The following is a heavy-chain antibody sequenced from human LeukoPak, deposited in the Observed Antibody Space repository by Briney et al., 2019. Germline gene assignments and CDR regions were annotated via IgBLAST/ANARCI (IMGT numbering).Heavy chain of an antibody. J-gene: IGHJ6*02. CDR1: GYTFTGYY. Sequence: ASVKVSCKASGYTFTGYYMHWVRQAPGQGLEWMGWINPNSGGTNYAQKFQGRVTMTRDTSISTAYMELSRLRSDDTAVYYCANSGRGSTDYYYYGMDVWGQRTTVTVSS. V-gene: IGHV1-2*02. D-gene: IGHD2-15*01. CDR3: ANSGRGSTDYYYYGMDV. CDR2: INPNSGGT.